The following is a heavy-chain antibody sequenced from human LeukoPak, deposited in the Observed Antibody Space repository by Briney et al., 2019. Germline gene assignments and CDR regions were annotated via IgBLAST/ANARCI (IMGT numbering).Heavy chain of an antibody. CDR2: IYYSGGT. CDR1: TESISSYY. Sequence: SETLSLTCTVSTESISSYYWSWIRQPPGKGLEWIGYIYYSGGTNYNPSLKSRVTISVDTSKNQFSLRLSSVTAADTAVYYCARVTGYMIEDYFDYWGQGTLVTVSS. D-gene: IGHD3-22*01. CDR3: ARVTGYMIEDYFDY. J-gene: IGHJ4*02. V-gene: IGHV4-59*01.